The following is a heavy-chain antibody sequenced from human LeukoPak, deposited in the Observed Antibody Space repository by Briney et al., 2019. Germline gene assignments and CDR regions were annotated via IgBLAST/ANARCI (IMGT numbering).Heavy chain of an antibody. CDR1: GFRFGSYW. V-gene: IGHV3-7*01. CDR2: IKEDGSEK. CDR3: ARSTAGFDY. D-gene: IGHD1-1*01. J-gene: IGHJ4*02. Sequence: GGSLRLSCAASGFRFGSYWIAWVRQAPGKGLEWVANIKEDGSEKYYVDSVKGRFTISRDNAKNSLSLQMSSLRVEDTAVYYCARSTAGFDYWGQGTLVTVSS.